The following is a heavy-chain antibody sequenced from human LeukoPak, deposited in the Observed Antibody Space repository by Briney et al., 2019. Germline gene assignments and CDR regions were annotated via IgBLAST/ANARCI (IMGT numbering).Heavy chain of an antibody. Sequence: ASVKVSCKASGYTFTRYDINWVRQATGQGLEWMGWMNPNSGNTGYAQKFQGRVTMTRNTSISTAYMELSSLRCEDTAVYYCARGGRGFWSGYSTGFDYWGQGTLVTVSS. D-gene: IGHD3-3*01. J-gene: IGHJ4*02. CDR1: GYTFTRYD. CDR3: ARGGRGFWSGYSTGFDY. CDR2: MNPNSGNT. V-gene: IGHV1-8*01.